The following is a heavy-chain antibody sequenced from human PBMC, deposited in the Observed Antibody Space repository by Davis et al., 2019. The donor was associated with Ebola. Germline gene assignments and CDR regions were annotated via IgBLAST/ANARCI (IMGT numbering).Heavy chain of an antibody. D-gene: IGHD1-26*01. Sequence: HSQTLSLTCAISGDSVSSNSATWNWIRQSPSGGLEWLGRTYYRSKWYNDYAVSVKSRITVNPDTSKNQFSLQLNSVTPEDTAVYYCARVGGRSTRAFDIWGQGTVVTVSS. V-gene: IGHV6-1*01. CDR2: TYYRSKWYN. J-gene: IGHJ3*02. CDR3: ARVGGRSTRAFDI. CDR1: GDSVSSNSAT.